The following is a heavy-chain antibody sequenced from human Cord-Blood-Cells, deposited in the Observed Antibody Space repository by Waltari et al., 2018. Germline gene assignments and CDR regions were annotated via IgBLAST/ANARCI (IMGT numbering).Heavy chain of an antibody. D-gene: IGHD6-6*01. CDR2: IYHSGST. J-gene: IGHJ3*02. CDR3: ASNEYSSSNPPPVAFDI. V-gene: IGHV4-30-2*01. Sequence: YIYHSGSTYYNPSLKSRVTISVDRSKNQFSLKLSSVTAADTAVYYCASNEYSSSNPPPVAFDIWGQGTMVTVSS.